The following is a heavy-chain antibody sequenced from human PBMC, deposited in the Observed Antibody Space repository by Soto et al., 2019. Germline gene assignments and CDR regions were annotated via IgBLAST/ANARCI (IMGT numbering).Heavy chain of an antibody. CDR2: ISPSGTA. D-gene: IGHD7-27*01. Sequence: QVQLQQWGAGLLKPSETLSLSCAVSGGSFRDNYWTWFRQPPGKGLEWIGEISPSGTAKYTPSLKSRATISVDTSKTQISLKVTSVTAADTAVYYCATSFWGGTHPELWSQGNLLSGSS. CDR3: ATSFWGGTHPEL. J-gene: IGHJ4*02. CDR1: GGSFRDNY. V-gene: IGHV4-34*01.